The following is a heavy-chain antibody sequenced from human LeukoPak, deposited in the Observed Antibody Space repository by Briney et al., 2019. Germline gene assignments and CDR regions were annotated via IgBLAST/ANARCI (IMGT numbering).Heavy chain of an antibody. CDR1: GGSISSGDYY. J-gene: IGHJ4*02. Sequence: SETLSLTCTVSGGSISSGDYYWSWIRQPPGQGLEWIGYIYYRGSTYYNPSLKSRVIISVDPSKNQFSLKLSSMTAADTAVYYCARERTYYFDYWGEGTQVTVSS. CDR3: ARERTYYFDY. V-gene: IGHV4-30-4*01. CDR2: IYYRGST.